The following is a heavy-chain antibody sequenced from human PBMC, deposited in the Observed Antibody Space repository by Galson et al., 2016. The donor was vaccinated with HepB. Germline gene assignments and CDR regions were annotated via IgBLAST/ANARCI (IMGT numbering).Heavy chain of an antibody. Sequence: CAISGDSVSSNSGTWNWIRQSPSGGLEWLGRTYYRSKRNNDYAVSVKGRITIIPDSSKNQFSLHLSSVTPDDSAVYYCAAAHGHNTFDSWGQGTLVTVSS. J-gene: IGHJ4*02. D-gene: IGHD5-24*01. CDR1: GDSVSSNSGT. CDR3: AAAHGHNTFDS. CDR2: TYYRSKRNN. V-gene: IGHV6-1*01.